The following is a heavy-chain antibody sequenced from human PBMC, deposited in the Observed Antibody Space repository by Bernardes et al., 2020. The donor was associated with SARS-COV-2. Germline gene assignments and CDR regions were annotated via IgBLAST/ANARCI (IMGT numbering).Heavy chain of an antibody. CDR3: AKTISPHLPPWYGMDA. CDR2: IKQDGSEK. V-gene: IGHV3-7*03. J-gene: IGHJ6*02. CDR1: GFTFSSYW. Sequence: GGSLRLSCAASGFTFSSYWMSWVRQAPGKGLEWVANIKQDGSEKYYVDSVKGRFTISRDSSKNTLYLQMNSLRADDTAVYYCAKTISPHLPPWYGMDAWGQGTTVTVSS.